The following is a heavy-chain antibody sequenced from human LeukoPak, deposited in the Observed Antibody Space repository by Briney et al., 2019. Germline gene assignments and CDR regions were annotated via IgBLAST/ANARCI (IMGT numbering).Heavy chain of an antibody. V-gene: IGHV3-11*04. CDR3: AGRLPPPVDFDY. J-gene: IGHJ4*02. D-gene: IGHD3-16*01. CDR1: GFTFSDYY. CDR2: ISSSGSTI. Sequence: PGGSLRLSCAASGFTFSDYYMSWIRQAPGKGLEWVSYISSSGSTIYYADSVKGRFTISRDNAKNSLYLQMNSLRAEDTAVYYCAGRLPPPVDFDYWGQGTLVTVSS.